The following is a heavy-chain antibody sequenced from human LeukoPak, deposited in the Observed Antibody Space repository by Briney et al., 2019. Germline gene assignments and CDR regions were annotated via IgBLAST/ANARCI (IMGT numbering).Heavy chain of an antibody. D-gene: IGHD4-23*01. CDR2: INHSGST. V-gene: IGHV4-34*01. CDR3: ARHFAAVYGGNSGIRY. J-gene: IGHJ4*02. CDR1: GFTFSSYG. Sequence: PGGSLRLSCAASGFTFSSYGMSWVRQPPGKGLEWIGEINHSGSTNYNPSLKSRVTISVDTSKYQFSLKLSSVTAADTAVYYCARHFAAVYGGNSGIRYWGQGTLVTVPS.